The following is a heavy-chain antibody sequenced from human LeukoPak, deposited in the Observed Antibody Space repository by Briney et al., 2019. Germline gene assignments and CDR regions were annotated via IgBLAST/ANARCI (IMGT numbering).Heavy chain of an antibody. CDR3: ARVHPGSGSQYLDY. V-gene: IGHV3-48*03. J-gene: IGHJ4*02. CDR1: GFTFDIYE. Sequence: AGGSLRLSCAASGFTFDIYEINWVRQAPGKGLEWVPYISGSGSGIYSADSVKGRFSISRDNAKNSVYLQMNRLRVGDTAVYYCARVHPGSGSQYLDYWGQGTLVTVSS. CDR2: ISGSGSGI. D-gene: IGHD3-10*01.